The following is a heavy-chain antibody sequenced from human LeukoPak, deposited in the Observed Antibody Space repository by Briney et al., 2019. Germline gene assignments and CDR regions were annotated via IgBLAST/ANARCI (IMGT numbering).Heavy chain of an antibody. CDR1: GYTFTGYY. Sequence: ASVKVSCKASGYTFTGYYMHWVRQAPGQGLAWMGWINPNSGGTNYAQKFQGRVTMTRDTSISTAYMELSRLRSDDTAVYYCARERLTYGDYVRDYWGQGTLVTVSS. J-gene: IGHJ4*02. CDR3: ARERLTYGDYVRDY. V-gene: IGHV1-2*02. CDR2: INPNSGGT. D-gene: IGHD4-17*01.